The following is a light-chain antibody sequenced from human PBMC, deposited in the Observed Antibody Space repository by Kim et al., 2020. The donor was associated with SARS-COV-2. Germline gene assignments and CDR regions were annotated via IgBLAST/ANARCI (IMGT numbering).Light chain of an antibody. CDR1: SSNIGSNY. V-gene: IGLV1-47*02. CDR2: SNN. Sequence: RVTISGSGSSSNIGSNYVYWYQQLPGTAPKLLIYSNNQRPSGVPDRFSGSKSGTSASLAISGLRSEDEADYYCAAWDDSLSGSWVFGGGTQLTVL. CDR3: AAWDDSLSGSWV. J-gene: IGLJ3*02.